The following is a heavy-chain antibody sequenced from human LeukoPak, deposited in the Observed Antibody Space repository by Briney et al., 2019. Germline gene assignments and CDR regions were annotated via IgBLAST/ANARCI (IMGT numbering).Heavy chain of an antibody. D-gene: IGHD6-13*01. J-gene: IGHJ6*03. CDR2: ISAYNGNT. CDR1: GYTFTSYG. Sequence: ASVKVSCKASGYTFTSYGISWVRQAPGQGLEWMGWISAYNGNTNYAQKLQGRVTMTTDTSTSTAYMELRSLRSDDTAVYYCARDSPSSNTYYYYMDVWGKGTTVTVSS. V-gene: IGHV1-18*01. CDR3: ARDSPSSNTYYYYMDV.